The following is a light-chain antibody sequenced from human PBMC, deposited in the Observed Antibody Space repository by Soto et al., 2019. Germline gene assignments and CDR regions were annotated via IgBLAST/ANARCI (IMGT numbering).Light chain of an antibody. J-gene: IGKJ1*01. CDR3: QHYNTYPWT. Sequence: DIQITQSPSTLSASVGDRVTVTCRASQSISSWLAWYQQKAGKAPKLLIYKASALESGVPSRFSGSGSGTEFTLTISSLEPEDFATYYCQHYNTYPWTFGQGTKVDNK. CDR1: QSISSW. V-gene: IGKV1-5*03. CDR2: KAS.